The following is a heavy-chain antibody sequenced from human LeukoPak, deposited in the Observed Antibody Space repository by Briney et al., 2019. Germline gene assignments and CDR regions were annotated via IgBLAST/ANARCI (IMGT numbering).Heavy chain of an antibody. Sequence: ASVKVSRKASGYTFTGYYMHWVRQAPGKGLEWMGWINPNSGGTNYAQKFQGRVTMTRDTSISTAYMELSRLRSDDTAVYDCARAPDYYDSGGHDDWGQGTLVTVSS. V-gene: IGHV1-2*02. D-gene: IGHD3-22*01. CDR2: INPNSGGT. J-gene: IGHJ4*02. CDR1: GYTFTGYY. CDR3: ARAPDYYDSGGHDD.